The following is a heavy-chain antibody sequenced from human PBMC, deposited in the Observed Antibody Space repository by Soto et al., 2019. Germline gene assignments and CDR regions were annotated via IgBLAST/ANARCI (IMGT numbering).Heavy chain of an antibody. CDR2: IYYSGST. CDR1: GGSISSYY. D-gene: IGHD5-18*01. CDR3: ATTDSYGSDY. J-gene: IGHJ4*02. Sequence: QVQLQESGPGLVKPSETLSLTCTVSGGSISSYYWSWIRQPPGKGLEWIGYIYYSGSTNYNPSLKSRVTISVDTSKNQFSLKLSSVTAADTAVYYCATTDSYGSDYWGQGTLVTVSS. V-gene: IGHV4-59*01.